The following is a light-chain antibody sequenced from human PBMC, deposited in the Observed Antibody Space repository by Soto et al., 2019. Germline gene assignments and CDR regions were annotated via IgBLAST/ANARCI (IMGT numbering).Light chain of an antibody. V-gene: IGKV3-11*01. J-gene: IGKJ1*01. CDR2: GAS. CDR3: QQRTNWWT. CDR1: QSVGIF. Sequence: EVVLTQSPATLSLSPGERATLSCRASQSVGIFLAWYQQKPGQAPRLLIYGASTRATGLPASFSSSGSGTDFTLTITRLDPEDLAVYYFQQRTNWWTFGQGTKVEMK.